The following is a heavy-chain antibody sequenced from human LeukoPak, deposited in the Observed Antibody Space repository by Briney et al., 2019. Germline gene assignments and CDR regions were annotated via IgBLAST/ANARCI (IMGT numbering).Heavy chain of an antibody. CDR1: GYTFSSYS. CDR2: ISSSSSYI. J-gene: IGHJ4*02. CDR3: ARDSRRGSFFDY. Sequence: GRSLRLSCAASGYTFSSYSMNWVLQAPGKGLEWVSSISSSSSYIYYADSVKGRFTISRDNAKNSLYLQMNSLRAEDTAVYYCARDSRRGSFFDYWGQGTLVTVSS. D-gene: IGHD1-26*01. V-gene: IGHV3-21*01.